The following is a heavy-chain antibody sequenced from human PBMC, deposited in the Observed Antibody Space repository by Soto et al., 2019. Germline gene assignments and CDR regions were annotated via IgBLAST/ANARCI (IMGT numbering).Heavy chain of an antibody. CDR3: ESKESGSYFY. CDR1: GGTFSSYA. J-gene: IGHJ4*02. Sequence: QVQLVQSGAEVKKPGSSVKVSCKASGGTFSSYAISWVRQAPGQGLEWMGGIIPIFGTANYAQKVQGRVTITAGESTSTAYMELSRLRSEGTAVYYCESKESGSYFYWGQGTLVTVSS. V-gene: IGHV1-69*01. CDR2: IIPIFGTA. D-gene: IGHD1-26*01.